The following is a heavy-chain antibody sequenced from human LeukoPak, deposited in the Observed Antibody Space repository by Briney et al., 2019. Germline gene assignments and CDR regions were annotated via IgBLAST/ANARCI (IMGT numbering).Heavy chain of an antibody. D-gene: IGHD6-13*01. CDR1: GGSFSGYY. Sequence: SETLSLTCAVYGGSFSGYYWSWIRQPPGKGLEWIGEINHSGSTNYNPSLKSRVTISVDTSKNQFSLKLSSVTAADTAVYYCARGLRQLNYYYGMDVWGQGTTVTVSS. J-gene: IGHJ6*02. CDR3: ARGLRQLNYYYGMDV. CDR2: INHSGST. V-gene: IGHV4-34*01.